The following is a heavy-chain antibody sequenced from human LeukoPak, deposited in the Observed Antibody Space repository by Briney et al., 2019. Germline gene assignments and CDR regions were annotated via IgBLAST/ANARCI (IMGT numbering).Heavy chain of an antibody. CDR2: IYYSGST. J-gene: IGHJ5*02. Sequence: SETLSLTCTVSGGSISSYYWSWIRQPPGKGLEWIGYIYYSGSTNYNPSLKSRVTISVDTSKNQFSLQLGSVTAADTAVYYCARVRITMVRGRPNWFDPWGQGTLVTVSS. CDR1: GGSISSYY. V-gene: IGHV4-59*01. D-gene: IGHD3-10*01. CDR3: ARVRITMVRGRPNWFDP.